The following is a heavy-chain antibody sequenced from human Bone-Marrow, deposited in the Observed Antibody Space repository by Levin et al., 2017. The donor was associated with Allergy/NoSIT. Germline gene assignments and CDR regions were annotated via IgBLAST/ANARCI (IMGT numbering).Heavy chain of an antibody. J-gene: IGHJ4*02. V-gene: IGHV4-59*01. D-gene: IGHD2-2*01. Sequence: SETLSLTCTVSGGSISSYYWSWIRQPPGKGLEWIGYIYYSGSTNYNPSLKSRVTISVDTSKNQFSLKLSSVTAADTAVYYCARGYCSSTSGFPFDYWGQGTLVTVSS. CDR1: GGSISSYY. CDR2: IYYSGST. CDR3: ARGYCSSTSGFPFDY.